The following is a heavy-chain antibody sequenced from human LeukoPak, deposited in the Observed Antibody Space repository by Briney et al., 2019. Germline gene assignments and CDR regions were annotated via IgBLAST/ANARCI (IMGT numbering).Heavy chain of an antibody. D-gene: IGHD3-10*01. CDR3: ARVRPGGFYYYYMDV. CDR2: FYSGGST. Sequence: PGGSLRLSCAASGFTVSSTYMSWVRQAPGKGLEWVSVFYSGGSTYYADSVKGRFTISRDNSKNTLYLQMNSLRAEDTAVYYCARVRPGGFYYYYMDVWGKGTTVTVSS. CDR1: GFTVSSTY. J-gene: IGHJ6*03. V-gene: IGHV3-53*01.